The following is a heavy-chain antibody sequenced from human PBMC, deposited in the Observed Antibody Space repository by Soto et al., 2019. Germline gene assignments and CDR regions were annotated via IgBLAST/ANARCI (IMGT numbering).Heavy chain of an antibody. CDR1: GFTFSSYD. Sequence: PGGSLRLSCAASGFTFSSYDMHWVRQATGKGLEWVSAIGTAGDTYYPGSVKGRFTISRENAKNSLYLQMNSLRAGDTAVYYCARVPPYSVYDLYGMDVWGQGTTVTVSS. J-gene: IGHJ6*02. CDR2: IGTAGDT. V-gene: IGHV3-13*01. CDR3: ARVPPYSVYDLYGMDV. D-gene: IGHD1-26*01.